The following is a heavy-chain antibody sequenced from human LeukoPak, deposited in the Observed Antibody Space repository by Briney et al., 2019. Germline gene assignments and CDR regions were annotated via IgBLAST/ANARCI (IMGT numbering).Heavy chain of an antibody. Sequence: PSQTLSLTCAVSGGSISSGGYSWSWIRQPPGKGLEWIGYIYHSGSTYYNPSLKSRVTISVDRSENQFSLKLSSVTAADTAVYYCARVPRNCGGDCYSDDAFDIWGQGTMVTVSS. CDR1: GGSISSGGYS. CDR2: IYHSGST. J-gene: IGHJ3*02. D-gene: IGHD2-21*02. V-gene: IGHV4-30-2*01. CDR3: ARVPRNCGGDCYSDDAFDI.